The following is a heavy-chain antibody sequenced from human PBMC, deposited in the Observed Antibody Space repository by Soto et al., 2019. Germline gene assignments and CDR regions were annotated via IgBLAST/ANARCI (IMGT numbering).Heavy chain of an antibody. V-gene: IGHV4-31*03. CDR2: VYYSGST. CDR3: AGARCAFTGFDP. Sequence: PSETLSLTCTVSGGSISSGSYYWTCIRHHQGKGREWLGYVYYSGSTYYNPSLKSRVTISVDMSKNQCSLQQSSVTAADTAVYYGAGARCAFTGFDPWGQGTLVTVSS. CDR1: GGSISSGSYY. J-gene: IGHJ5*02.